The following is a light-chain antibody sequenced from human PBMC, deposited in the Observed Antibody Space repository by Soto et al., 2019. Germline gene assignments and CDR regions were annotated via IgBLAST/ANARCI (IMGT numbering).Light chain of an antibody. CDR1: QIVSRN. V-gene: IGKV3-15*01. J-gene: IGKJ1*01. CDR3: QQYNNRTTWT. Sequence: EIAITKSPATLSVSPGSRATLSCRASQIVSRNLDWYPQNPGQAPRLLIYGASTRATGIPARFSGSGSGTELTLTISSLQSEDFAVYYCQQYNNRTTWTFGQGTKVDIK. CDR2: GAS.